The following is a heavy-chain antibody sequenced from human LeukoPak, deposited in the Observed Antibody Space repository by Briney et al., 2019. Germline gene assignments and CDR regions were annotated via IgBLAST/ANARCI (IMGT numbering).Heavy chain of an antibody. D-gene: IGHD6-19*01. CDR2: INPNSGDT. CDR1: GYTFTGYY. CDR3: ARGDITGWYLI. J-gene: IGHJ3*02. Sequence: GASVKVSCKASGYTFTGYYMHWVRQAPGQGLEWMGWINPNSGDTKYAQKFQGRVTMTRDTSISTAYMELSRLKSDDTAVYYCARGDITGWYLIWGQGTMVIVSS. V-gene: IGHV1-2*02.